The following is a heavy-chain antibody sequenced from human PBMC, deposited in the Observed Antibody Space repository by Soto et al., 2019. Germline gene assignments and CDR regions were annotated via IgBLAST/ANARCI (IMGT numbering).Heavy chain of an antibody. CDR3: ATVGWLVLQDAFDI. CDR2: IIPIFGTA. Sequence: QVQLVQSGAEVKKPGSSVKVSCKASGGTFSSYAISWVRQAPGQGLEWMGGIIPIFGTANYAQKFQGRVTXXAXEXXSTAYMELSSLRSEDTAVYYCATVGWLVLQDAFDIWGQGTMVTVSS. J-gene: IGHJ3*02. D-gene: IGHD6-19*01. CDR1: GGTFSSYA. V-gene: IGHV1-69*12.